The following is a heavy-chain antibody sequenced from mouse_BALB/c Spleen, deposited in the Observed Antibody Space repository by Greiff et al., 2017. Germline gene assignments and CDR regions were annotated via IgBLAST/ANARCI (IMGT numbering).Heavy chain of an antibody. J-gene: IGHJ3*01. CDR2: ISYDGSN. D-gene: IGHD1-1*02. Sequence: EVQLQQSGPGLVKPSQSLSLTCSVTGYSITSGYYWNWIRQFPGNKLEWMGYISYDGSNNYNPSLKNRISITRDTSKNQFFLKLNSVTTEDTATYYCARGRAAGAWFAYWGQGTLVTVSA. V-gene: IGHV3-6*02. CDR3: ARGRAAGAWFAY. CDR1: GYSITSGYY.